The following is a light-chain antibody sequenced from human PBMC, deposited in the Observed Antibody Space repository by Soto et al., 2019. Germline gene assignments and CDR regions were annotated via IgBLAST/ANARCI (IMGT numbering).Light chain of an antibody. CDR2: DAS. Sequence: DIQMTHSPSTLSASVGDRVTITCRASQSVSNWLAWYQQKPGKAPKLLIYDASSLESGVPSRFSGSRSGTEFTLAISSLQSDDFATYYCQQYNTYPLTFGGGTKVDIK. V-gene: IGKV1-5*01. CDR1: QSVSNW. CDR3: QQYNTYPLT. J-gene: IGKJ4*01.